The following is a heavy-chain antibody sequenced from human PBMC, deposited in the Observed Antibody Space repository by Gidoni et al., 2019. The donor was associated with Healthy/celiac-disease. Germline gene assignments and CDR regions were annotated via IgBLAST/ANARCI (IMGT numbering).Heavy chain of an antibody. D-gene: IGHD6-13*01. CDR2: IIPIFGTA. CDR1: GGTFSSYA. CDR3: ARDSAAAAGRVGWFDP. J-gene: IGHJ5*02. Sequence: QVQLVQSGAEVKKPGSSLKVSCKASGGTFSSYAISWVLQAPGQGLECMGGIIPIFGTANYAQKFQGRVTITADESTSTAYMELSSLRSEDTAVYYCARDSAAAAGRVGWFDPWGQGTLVTVSS. V-gene: IGHV1-69*01.